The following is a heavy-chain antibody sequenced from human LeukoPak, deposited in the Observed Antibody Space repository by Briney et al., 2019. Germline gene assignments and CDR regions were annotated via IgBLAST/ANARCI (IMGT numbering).Heavy chain of an antibody. J-gene: IGHJ4*02. CDR2: INWNGGST. CDR1: GFTFDDYG. Sequence: PGGSLRLSCAASGFTFDDYGMSWVRRAPGKGLEWVSGINWNGGSTGYADSVKGRFTISRDNAKNSLYLQMNSLRAEDTALYYCARERGGSAAQWLAPYFDYWGQGTLVTVSS. D-gene: IGHD6-19*01. V-gene: IGHV3-20*04. CDR3: ARERGGSAAQWLAPYFDY.